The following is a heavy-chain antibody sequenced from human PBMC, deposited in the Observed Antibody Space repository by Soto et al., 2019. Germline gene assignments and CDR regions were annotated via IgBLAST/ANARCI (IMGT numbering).Heavy chain of an antibody. V-gene: IGHV3-21*01. Sequence: EVQLVESGGGLVKPGGSLRLSCAASGFTFSSYSMNWVRQAPGKGLEWVSSISSSSSYIYYADSVKVRFTISRDNAKNSLDLQMNSLRAEDTAVYYCARGQTIAVAGNWFDPWGQGTLVTVSS. CDR3: ARGQTIAVAGNWFDP. J-gene: IGHJ5*02. CDR2: ISSSSSYI. D-gene: IGHD6-19*01. CDR1: GFTFSSYS.